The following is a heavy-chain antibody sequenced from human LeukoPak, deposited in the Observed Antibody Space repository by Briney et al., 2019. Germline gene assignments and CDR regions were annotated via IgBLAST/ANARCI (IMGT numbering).Heavy chain of an antibody. V-gene: IGHV3-23*01. CDR1: GFTFSSYA. J-gene: IGHJ4*02. D-gene: IGHD6-19*01. CDR2: ISGSGGST. Sequence: GGSLSLSCAASGFTFSSYAMSWVRQAPGKGLEWVSAISGSGGSTYYADSVKGRFTISRDNSKNTLYLQMNSLRAEDTAVYYCAKGIMAGPFVEQPFDYWGQGTLVTVSS. CDR3: AKGIMAGPFVEQPFDY.